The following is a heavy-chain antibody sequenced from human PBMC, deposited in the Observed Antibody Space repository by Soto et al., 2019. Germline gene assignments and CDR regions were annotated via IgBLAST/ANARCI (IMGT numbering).Heavy chain of an antibody. CDR3: ARTVVVINL. CDR1: GFTFSSYA. J-gene: IGHJ2*01. V-gene: IGHV3-30-3*01. D-gene: IGHD3-22*01. CDR2: ISYDGSNK. Sequence: GGSLRLSCAASGFTFSSYAMHWVRQAPGKGLEWVAVISYDGSNKYYADSVKGRFTISRDNSKNTLYLQMNSLRAEDTAVYYCARTVVVINLWGRGTLVTVPQ.